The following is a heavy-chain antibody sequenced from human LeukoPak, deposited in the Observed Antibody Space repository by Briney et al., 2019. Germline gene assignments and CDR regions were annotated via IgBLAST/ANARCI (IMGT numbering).Heavy chain of an antibody. J-gene: IGHJ6*01. D-gene: IGHD2-21*01. CDR2: INSDGSST. V-gene: IGHV3-74*01. Sequence: GGSLRLSCAASGFTFSSYWMHWVRQAPGKGLVWVSHINSDGSSTIYADSVKGRFTISRDNAKNTLYLQMNSLRAEDTAVYYCVCHVVLSVGYHYGLGVWGQGTTVTVSS. CDR1: GFTFSSYW. CDR3: VCHVVLSVGYHYGLGV.